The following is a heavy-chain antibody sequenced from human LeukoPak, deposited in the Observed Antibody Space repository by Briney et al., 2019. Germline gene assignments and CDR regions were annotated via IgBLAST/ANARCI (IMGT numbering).Heavy chain of an antibody. CDR3: AREPDVWFGELFGPRPYGMDV. D-gene: IGHD3-10*01. CDR2: IYYSGSNK. CDR1: GFTFSSYA. J-gene: IGHJ6*02. V-gene: IGHV3-30-3*01. Sequence: GESLRLSCAASGFTFSSYAMHWVRQAPGKGLEWVAVIYYSGSNKYYADSVKGRFTISRDNSKNTLYLQMNSLRAEDTAVYYCAREPDVWFGELFGPRPYGMDVWGQGTTVTVSS.